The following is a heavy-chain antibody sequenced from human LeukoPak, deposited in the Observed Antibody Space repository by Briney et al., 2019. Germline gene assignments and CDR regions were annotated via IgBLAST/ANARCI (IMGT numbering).Heavy chain of an antibody. CDR2: IYPDDSDT. J-gene: IGHJ4*02. V-gene: IGHV5-51*01. CDR1: GYSFTSYW. Sequence: GESLKISCKGSGYSFTSYWIGWVRQMPGKGLEWMGIIYPDDSDTRYSPSFQGQVTISADKSISTAYLQWSSLKASDTAMYYCARQRRDGYRTNDFWGQGTLVTVSS. D-gene: IGHD5-24*01. CDR3: ARQRRDGYRTNDF.